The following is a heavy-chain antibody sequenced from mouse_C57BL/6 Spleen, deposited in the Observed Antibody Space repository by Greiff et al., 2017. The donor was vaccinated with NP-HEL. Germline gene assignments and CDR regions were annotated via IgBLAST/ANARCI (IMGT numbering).Heavy chain of an antibody. Sequence: VQLQQSGAELAKPGASVKLSCKASGYTFTSYWMHWVKQRPGQGLEWIGYINPSSGYTKYNQKFKDKATLTAYKSSSTAYMQLSSLTYEDSAVYYCARDGYYTIAGWGQGTTLTVSS. V-gene: IGHV1-7*01. J-gene: IGHJ2*01. CDR3: ARDGYYTIAG. CDR1: GYTFTSYW. D-gene: IGHD2-3*01. CDR2: INPSSGYT.